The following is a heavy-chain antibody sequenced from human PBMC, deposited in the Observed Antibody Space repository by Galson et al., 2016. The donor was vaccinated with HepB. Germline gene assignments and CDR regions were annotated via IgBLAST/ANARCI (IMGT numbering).Heavy chain of an antibody. J-gene: IGHJ5*02. CDR3: ARGSMVLSYNWFDH. Sequence: SETLSLTCSVSGGSISDTSHFWAWIRQSPGKGLEWVGSAFNTGTTQYNSSLKARVTMSIDTSKNQISLNLESVSAADTAIYFCARGSMVLSYNWFDHWGQGTLVSVSA. V-gene: IGHV4-39*07. CDR1: GGSISDTSHF. D-gene: IGHD3-10*01. CDR2: AFNTGTT.